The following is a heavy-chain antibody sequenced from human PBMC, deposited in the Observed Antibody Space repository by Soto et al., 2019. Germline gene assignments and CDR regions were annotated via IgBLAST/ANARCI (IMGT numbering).Heavy chain of an antibody. Sequence: QVQLQESGPRLVEASQTLSLTCTVSNGSITSSGYYWSWIRQPPGKRLEWIGYIYHSGSTFYSPAPQSRLTMSVDTSKNQFSLTLSSVTAAATAVYHCARMSGTYYVPDYWGQGTLVTVSS. CDR2: IYHSGST. J-gene: IGHJ4*02. V-gene: IGHV4-31*03. D-gene: IGHD1-26*01. CDR3: ARMSGTYYVPDY. CDR1: NGSITSSGYY.